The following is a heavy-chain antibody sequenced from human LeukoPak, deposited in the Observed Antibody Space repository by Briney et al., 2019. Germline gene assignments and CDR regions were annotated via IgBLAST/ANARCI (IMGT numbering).Heavy chain of an antibody. CDR2: INWNGGST. V-gene: IGHV3-20*04. D-gene: IGHD3-9*01. Sequence: PGGSLRLSCAASGFTFDDYGMSWVRQAPGKGLEWVSGINWNGGSTGYADSVKGRFTISRDNAKNSLYLQMNSLRAEDTALYYCAKGRRYNILTGYYVSEVDPWGQGTLVTVSS. J-gene: IGHJ5*02. CDR3: AKGRRYNILTGYYVSEVDP. CDR1: GFTFDDYG.